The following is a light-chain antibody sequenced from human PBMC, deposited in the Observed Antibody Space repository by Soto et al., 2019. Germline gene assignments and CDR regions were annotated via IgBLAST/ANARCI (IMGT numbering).Light chain of an antibody. CDR3: CSYAGRYALWV. CDR1: SSDVGNYNY. V-gene: IGLV2-11*01. CDR2: NVS. Sequence: QSVLTHPRSVSGSPGQSVTSSCTGTSSDVGNYNYVSWYQQHPGKAPKVMIYNVSKRPSGVPDRFSGSKSGNTASLTISGLQVEDEADYYCCSYAGRYALWVFGGGTQLTVL. J-gene: IGLJ3*02.